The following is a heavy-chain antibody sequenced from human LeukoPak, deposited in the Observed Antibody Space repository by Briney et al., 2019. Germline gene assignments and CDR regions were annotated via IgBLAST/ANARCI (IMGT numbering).Heavy chain of an antibody. V-gene: IGHV4-59*12. CDR3: ARDSIAGFDP. CDR2: IYYSGST. J-gene: IGHJ5*02. D-gene: IGHD6-6*01. CDR1: GGSISTYY. Sequence: SETLSLTCTVSGGSISTYYWSWIRQPPGKRLEWIGYIYYSGSTNYNPSLKSRVTISVDTSKNQFSLKLSSVTAADTAVYYCARDSIAGFDPRGQGTLVTVSS.